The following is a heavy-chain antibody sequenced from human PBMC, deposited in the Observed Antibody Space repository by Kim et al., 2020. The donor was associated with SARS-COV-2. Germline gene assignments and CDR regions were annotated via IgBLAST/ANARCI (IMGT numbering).Heavy chain of an antibody. D-gene: IGHD6-13*01. V-gene: IGHV3-23*01. CDR1: GFTFSSYA. CDR3: AKGRRSSSWYNWLDP. CDR2: ISGSGGST. Sequence: GGSLRLSCAASGFTFSSYAMSWVRQAPGKGLEWVSAISGSGGSTYYADSVKGRFTISRDNSKNTLYLQMNSLRAEDTAVYYCAKGRRSSSWYNWLDPWGQGTLVTVSS. J-gene: IGHJ5*02.